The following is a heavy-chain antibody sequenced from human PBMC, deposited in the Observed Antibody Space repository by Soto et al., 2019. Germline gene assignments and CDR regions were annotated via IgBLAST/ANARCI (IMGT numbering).Heavy chain of an antibody. CDR1: CGSISSFY. CDR2: VYYSGTT. V-gene: IGHV4-59*08. D-gene: IGHD6-6*01. J-gene: IGHJ4*02. CDR3: ARSHIVPRLFMYPYDY. Sequence: PSETLSLTCTVACGSISSFYWTWISQPPGKGLEWVGFVYYSGTTNYNPSLKSRATISFDTSKNQFSLKLSSVTAADTAVYYCARSHIVPRLFMYPYDYWGQGTPVTVSS.